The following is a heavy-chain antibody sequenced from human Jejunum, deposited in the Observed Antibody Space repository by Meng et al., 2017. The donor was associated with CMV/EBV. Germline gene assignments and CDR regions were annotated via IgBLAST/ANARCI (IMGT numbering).Heavy chain of an antibody. CDR2: VNWNGDNT. CDR3: ARVGGNYYYYGMDV. Sequence: GCPFGDYGIGWVRQVPGKGLEWVSGVNWNGDNTGYAGSVRGRFTISRDSAKNCTYLQMNSLRVEDTALYYCARVGGNYYYYGMDVWGQGTTVTVSS. J-gene: IGHJ6*02. V-gene: IGHV3-20*03. CDR1: GCPFGDYG. D-gene: IGHD3-16*01.